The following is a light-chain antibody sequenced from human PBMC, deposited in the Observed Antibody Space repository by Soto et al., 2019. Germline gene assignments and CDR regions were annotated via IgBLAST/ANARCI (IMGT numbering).Light chain of an antibody. J-gene: IGKJ4*01. CDR2: GAS. CDR3: QQYGSTPLT. Sequence: EIVLTQSPGTLSLSPGERATLSCRASQSVRSSYLTWYQQKPGQAPRLLIYGASSRATGIPGRFSGSGSGTDFPPTISRLEAEDFGEYYCQQYGSTPLTFGGGTEVEIK. V-gene: IGKV3-20*01. CDR1: QSVRSSY.